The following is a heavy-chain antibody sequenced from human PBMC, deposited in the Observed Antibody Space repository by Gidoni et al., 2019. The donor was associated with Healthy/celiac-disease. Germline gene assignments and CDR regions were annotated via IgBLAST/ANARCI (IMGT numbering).Heavy chain of an antibody. D-gene: IGHD2-2*01. CDR3: AKDREGYCSSTSCYPSGY. V-gene: IGHV3-30*18. J-gene: IGHJ4*02. CDR1: GFTFSSEG. Sequence: QVQLVESGGGVVQPGRSLRLSWAASGFTFSSEGMHWVRQAPGKGLERVAVISYDGSNKYYADSVKGRFTISRDNSKNTLYLQMNSLRAEDTAVYYCAKDREGYCSSTSCYPSGYWGQGTLVTVSS. CDR2: ISYDGSNK.